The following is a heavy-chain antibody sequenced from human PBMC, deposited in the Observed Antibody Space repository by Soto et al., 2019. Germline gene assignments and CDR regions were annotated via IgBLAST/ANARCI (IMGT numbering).Heavy chain of an antibody. D-gene: IGHD2-21*01. CDR2: VRGSGDTT. CDR1: GFPFSNHA. Sequence: AGGSLRLSCAASGFPFSNHAMNWVRQAPGKGLEWVSVVRGSGDTTDYADSVRGRFTISRDNSKNTLYLQMNSLRAEDTAVYFCARERVIVDLDALDFRGQGTTVTVSS. CDR3: ARERVIVDLDALDF. J-gene: IGHJ6*02. V-gene: IGHV3-23*01.